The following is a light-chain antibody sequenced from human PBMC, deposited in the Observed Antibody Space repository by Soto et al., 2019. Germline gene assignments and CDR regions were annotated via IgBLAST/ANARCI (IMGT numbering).Light chain of an antibody. V-gene: IGKV3-15*01. CDR2: RAS. Sequence: EIVMTQSPATLSVSPGGSATLSCRASQHVSSNFAWYRQTPGQAPTLLIYRASTRATGIPARFSGSGSGTEFTLTISSLQSEDFAVYYCHQYNNWPYTFGQGTKLEIK. CDR1: QHVSSN. J-gene: IGKJ2*01. CDR3: HQYNNWPYT.